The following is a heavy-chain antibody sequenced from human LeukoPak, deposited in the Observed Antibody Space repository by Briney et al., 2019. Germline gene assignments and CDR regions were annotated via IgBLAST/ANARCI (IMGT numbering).Heavy chain of an antibody. Sequence: ASVKVSCEASGYTFTDYYIHWVRQAPGQGLEWMGWVNPNSGDTYYAQKFQGRVTMTRDTSISTAYIELSRLRSDDTAVYYCARGRRILVGDTNAGDFFDYWGQGTLVTVSS. CDR3: ARGRRILVGDTNAGDFFDY. CDR1: GYTFTDYY. D-gene: IGHD1-26*01. J-gene: IGHJ4*02. CDR2: VNPNSGDT. V-gene: IGHV1-2*02.